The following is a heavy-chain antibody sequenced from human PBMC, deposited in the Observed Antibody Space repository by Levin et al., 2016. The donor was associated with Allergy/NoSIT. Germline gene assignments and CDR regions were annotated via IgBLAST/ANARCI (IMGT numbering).Heavy chain of an antibody. CDR2: IYSGGST. D-gene: IGHD3-10*01. V-gene: IGHV3-66*01. CDR3: ARDAATSYYYGSGSGMDV. J-gene: IGHJ6*02. CDR1: GFTVSSNY. Sequence: GGSLRLSCAVSGFTVSSNYMSWVRQAPGKGLEWVSVIYSGGSTYHADSVKGRFTISRDNSKNTLYLQMNSLRAEDTAVYYCARDAATSYYYGSGSGMDVWGQGTTVTVSS.